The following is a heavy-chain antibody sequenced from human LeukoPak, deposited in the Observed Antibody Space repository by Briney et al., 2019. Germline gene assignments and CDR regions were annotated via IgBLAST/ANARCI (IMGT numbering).Heavy chain of an antibody. CDR2: LSGSGATT. V-gene: IGHV3-23*01. D-gene: IGHD4/OR15-4a*01. CDR1: GLTFSTYA. CDR3: ATDPPYGGYYFQYYMDV. Sequence: GGSLRLSCAASGLTFSTYAMSSVRQAPGKGLAWVSSLSGSGATTYYADSVKGRFTISRDNSKNTLYLQMNSLKAEDTAVYYCATDPPYGGYYFQYYMDVWGKGTTVTVSS. J-gene: IGHJ6*03.